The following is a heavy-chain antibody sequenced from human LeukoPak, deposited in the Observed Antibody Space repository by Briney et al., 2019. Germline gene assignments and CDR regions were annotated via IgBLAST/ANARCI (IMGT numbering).Heavy chain of an antibody. Sequence: SETLSLTCAVYGGSFGGYYWSWIRQPPGKGLEWIGEINHSGSTNYNPSLKSRVTISVDTSKNQFSLKLSSVTAADTAVYYCAREYGGWFDPWGQGTLVTVSS. V-gene: IGHV4-34*01. CDR1: GGSFGGYY. CDR2: INHSGST. J-gene: IGHJ5*02. CDR3: AREYGGWFDP. D-gene: IGHD2-2*01.